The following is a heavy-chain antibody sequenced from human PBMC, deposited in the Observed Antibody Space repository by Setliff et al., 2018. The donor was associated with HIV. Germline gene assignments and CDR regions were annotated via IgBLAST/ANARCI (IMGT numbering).Heavy chain of an antibody. CDR1: GGSINSGYYY. Sequence: KTSETLSLTCTVSGGSINSGYYYWSWIRQPAGKGLEWIGRIYSSGGTTTYNPSLKSRVTISMDTSKNQFSLKLSSVTAADTAVYYCAREGRWLEHPYGFAVWGQGRLVTVSS. J-gene: IGHJ1*01. V-gene: IGHV4-61*02. D-gene: IGHD3-10*01. CDR3: AREGRWLEHPYGFAV. CDR2: IYSSGGTT.